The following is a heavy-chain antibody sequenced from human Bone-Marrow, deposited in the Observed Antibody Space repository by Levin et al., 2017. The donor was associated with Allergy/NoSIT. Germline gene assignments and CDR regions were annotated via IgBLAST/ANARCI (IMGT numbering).Heavy chain of an antibody. D-gene: IGHD6-19*01. CDR3: ARDFSTQYSSGWVDAFDI. Sequence: GESLKISCAASGFSFSNSWMNWVRQAPGKGLEWVANMNGDGNEKSYVDSVKARFTISRDNAKNSLYLQMNSLRAEDTAVYYCARDFSTQYSSGWVDAFDIWGQGTLVTVSS. J-gene: IGHJ3*02. CDR1: GFSFSNSW. V-gene: IGHV3-7*01. CDR2: MNGDGNEK.